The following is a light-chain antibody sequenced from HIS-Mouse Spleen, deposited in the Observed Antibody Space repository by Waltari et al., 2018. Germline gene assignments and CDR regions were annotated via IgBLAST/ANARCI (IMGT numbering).Light chain of an antibody. V-gene: IGKV1-5*03. CDR2: KAS. Sequence: DIQMTQSPSTLSASVGDRVTITCRASQSISSWLAWYQQKPGKAPKLLLYKASSLESGVQSRFSGSGSGTEFTLTISSLQPDDFATYYCQQYNSYWTFGQGTKVEIK. CDR3: QQYNSYWT. CDR1: QSISSW. J-gene: IGKJ1*01.